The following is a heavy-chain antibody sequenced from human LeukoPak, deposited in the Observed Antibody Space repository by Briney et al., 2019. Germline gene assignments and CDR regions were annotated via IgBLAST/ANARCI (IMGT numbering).Heavy chain of an antibody. CDR1: GFTFSTYW. CDR3: ARPASQYCSGTSCSNWDWFDP. CDR2: INGDGSTA. D-gene: IGHD2-2*01. Sequence: GGSLRLSCAASGFTFSTYWMHWVRQAPGKGLGWVARINGDGSTANYADSVKGRFTISRDNAKNTLYLQLTRLIAEEPAVYYCARPASQYCSGTSCSNWDWFDPWREGGMVTVCS. V-gene: IGHV3-74*01. J-gene: IGHJ5*02.